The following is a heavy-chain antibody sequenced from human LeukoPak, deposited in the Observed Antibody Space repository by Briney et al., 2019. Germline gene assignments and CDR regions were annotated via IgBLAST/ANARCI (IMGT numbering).Heavy chain of an antibody. CDR3: ARRRLPGIAAAEWNYYGMDV. J-gene: IGHJ6*02. V-gene: IGHV4-34*01. D-gene: IGHD6-13*01. CDR2: INHSGST. CDR1: GGSFSGYY. Sequence: SSETLSLTCAVYGGSFSGYYSSWIRQPPGKGLEWIGEINHSGSTNYNPSLKSRVTISVDTSKNQFSLKLSSVTAADTAVYYCARRRLPGIAAAEWNYYGMDVWGQGTTVTVSS.